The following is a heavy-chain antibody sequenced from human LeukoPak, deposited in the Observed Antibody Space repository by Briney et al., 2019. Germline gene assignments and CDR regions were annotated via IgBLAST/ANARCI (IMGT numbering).Heavy chain of an antibody. CDR3: ARDPGPYDFWSGYYTEVDAFDI. Sequence: PSGTLSLTCAVPGGSISSSNWWSWVRQPPGKGLEWIGEIYHSGSTNYNPSLKSRVTMSVDTSKNQFSLKLSSVTAADTAVYYCARDPGPYDFWSGYYTEVDAFDIWGQGTMVTVSS. CDR1: GGSISSSNW. D-gene: IGHD3-3*01. J-gene: IGHJ3*02. CDR2: IYHSGST. V-gene: IGHV4-4*02.